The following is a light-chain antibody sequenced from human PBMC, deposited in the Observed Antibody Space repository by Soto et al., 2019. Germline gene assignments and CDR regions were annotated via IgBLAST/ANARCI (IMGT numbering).Light chain of an antibody. V-gene: IGLV2-11*01. Sequence: QSALTQPRSVSWSPGQSVTISCSGTSSDVGGYDYVSLYQQHPGNAPKLMIYDVSERPSGVPDRFSGSKSGNTASLTISGLRAEDEADYYCCSYGVRDRVWVFCGGTKVTGL. J-gene: IGLJ3*02. CDR2: DVS. CDR3: CSYGVRDRVWV. CDR1: SSDVGGYDY.